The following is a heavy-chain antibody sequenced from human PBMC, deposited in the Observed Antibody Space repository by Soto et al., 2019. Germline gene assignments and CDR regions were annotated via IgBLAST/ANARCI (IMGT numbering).Heavy chain of an antibody. CDR2: IKSDGGDP. Sequence: GASVKVSCKASGFTFTGYYIHWVRQAPGQGLEWMGWIKSDGGDPKYAQKFQDRVTMTRDTSMNTVYMELSSLRSDDSAVYYCARDERSYGEPPFDNWGQGTLVTVSS. J-gene: IGHJ4*02. D-gene: IGHD3-16*01. CDR1: GFTFTGYY. V-gene: IGHV1-2*02. CDR3: ARDERSYGEPPFDN.